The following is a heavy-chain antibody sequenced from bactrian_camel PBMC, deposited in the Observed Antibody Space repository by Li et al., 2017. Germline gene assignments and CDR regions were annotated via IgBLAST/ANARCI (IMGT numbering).Heavy chain of an antibody. V-gene: IGHV3S55*01. D-gene: IGHD2*01. Sequence: QVQLVESGGGSVQAGGSLRLSCRVSGHSRGSNCVGWYRLPPGRAPAEREGIAAIRRDGGETWYAASVKGRFTISRDSAKSTVYLQMNSLKPEDTAMYYCAARGPYCYTKLSVRDFTYWGQGTQVTVS. CDR2: IRRDGGET. CDR1: GHSRGSNC. CDR3: AARGPYCYTKLSVRDFTY. J-gene: IGHJ6*01.